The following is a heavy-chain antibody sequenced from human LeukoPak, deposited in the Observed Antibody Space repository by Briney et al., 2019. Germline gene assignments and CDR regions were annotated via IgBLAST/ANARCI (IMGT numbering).Heavy chain of an antibody. CDR1: GGSISSGSYY. J-gene: IGHJ4*02. D-gene: IGHD4-23*01. CDR3: AREPRTLSGNSGFDY. CDR2: IYTSGST. Sequence: NPSETLSLTCTVSGGSISSGSYYRSWIRQPAGKGLEWIERIYTSGSTNYNPSLKSRVTISVDTSKNQFSLKLSSVTAADTAVYYCAREPRTLSGNSGFDYWGQGTLVTVSS. V-gene: IGHV4-61*02.